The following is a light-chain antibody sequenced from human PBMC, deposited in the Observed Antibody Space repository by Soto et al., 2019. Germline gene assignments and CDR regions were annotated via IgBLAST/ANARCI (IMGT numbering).Light chain of an antibody. CDR3: HRYNAFSQT. CDR1: QSMNDW. Sequence: DIQMTQSPSTLSASVGDRVTITCRASQSMNDWLAWYQQKPGKAPKVLIYDASSLQSGVPSRFSGSGSGTEFTLTIGSLQPDDVATYYCHRYNAFSQTFGQGTKVEI. J-gene: IGKJ1*01. V-gene: IGKV1-5*01. CDR2: DAS.